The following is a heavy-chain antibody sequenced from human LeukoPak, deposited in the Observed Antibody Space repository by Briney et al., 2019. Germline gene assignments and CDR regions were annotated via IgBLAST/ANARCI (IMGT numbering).Heavy chain of an antibody. J-gene: IGHJ4*02. CDR1: GFTFSSYA. D-gene: IGHD1-26*01. CDR2: ISGSGGST. CDR3: ANYLWDRPGYFDY. V-gene: IGHV3-23*01. Sequence: GGSLRLSCAASGFTFSSYAMSWVRQPPGKGLEWVSAISGSGGSTYYADSVKGRFTISRDNSKNTLYLQMNSLRAEDTAVYYCANYLWDRPGYFDYWGQGTLVTVSS.